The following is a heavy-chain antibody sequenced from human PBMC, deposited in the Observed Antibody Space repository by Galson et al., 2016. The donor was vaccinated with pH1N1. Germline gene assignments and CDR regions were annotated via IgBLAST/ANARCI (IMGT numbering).Heavy chain of an antibody. Sequence: SLRLSCAASGFTVSSKYMSWVRQAPGKGLEWVSVIYSGGSTYYADSVKGRFTISRDTSKNTLYLQMNSLRAGDTAVYYCARDYYYHSSDSDAYDLWGHGTMVTVSS. CDR3: ARDYYYHSSDSDAYDL. D-gene: IGHD3-22*01. V-gene: IGHV3-53*01. CDR2: IYSGGST. J-gene: IGHJ3*01. CDR1: GFTVSSKY.